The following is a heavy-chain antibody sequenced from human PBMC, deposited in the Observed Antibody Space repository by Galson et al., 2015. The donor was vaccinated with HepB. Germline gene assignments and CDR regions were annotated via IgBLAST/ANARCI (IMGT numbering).Heavy chain of an antibody. CDR2: ISSSSSYI. Sequence: SLRLSCAASGFTFSSYSMNWVRQAPGKGLEWVSSISSSSSYIYYADSVKGRFTISRDNAKNSLYLQMNSLRAEDTAVYYCARRGGGLWVGELDYYYYYGMDVWGQGTTVTVSS. D-gene: IGHD3-10*01. CDR1: GFTFSSYS. CDR3: ARRGGGLWVGELDYYYYYGMDV. J-gene: IGHJ6*02. V-gene: IGHV3-21*01.